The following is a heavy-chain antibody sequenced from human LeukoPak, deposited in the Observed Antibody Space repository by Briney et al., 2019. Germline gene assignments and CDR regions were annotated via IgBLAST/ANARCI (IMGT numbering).Heavy chain of an antibody. CDR2: ISSSSSIM. V-gene: IGHV3-48*02. CDR3: ARDRFGY. Sequence: PGGSLRLSCAASGFTFSKYGMHWVRQAPGKGLEWVSYISSSSSIMYYADSVKGRFTISRDNAKKSLYLQMNSLRDEDTAVYYCARDRFGYWGQGTLVTVSS. J-gene: IGHJ4*02. CDR1: GFTFSKYG. D-gene: IGHD3-10*01.